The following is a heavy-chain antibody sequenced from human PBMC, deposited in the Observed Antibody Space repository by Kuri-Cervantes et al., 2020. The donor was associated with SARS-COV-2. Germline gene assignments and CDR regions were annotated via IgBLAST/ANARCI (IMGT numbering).Heavy chain of an antibody. Sequence: GESLKISCAASGFTFSSYSMNWVRQAAGKGLEWVSCIFSRSSTTYYADSVKGRFTISRDNSKNTLYLQMNSLRAEDTAVYYCAKDRRGLRLGEFDYWGQGTLVTVSS. V-gene: IGHV3-48*01. CDR2: IFSRSSTT. CDR1: GFTFSSYS. CDR3: AKDRRGLRLGEFDY. D-gene: IGHD3-16*01. J-gene: IGHJ4*02.